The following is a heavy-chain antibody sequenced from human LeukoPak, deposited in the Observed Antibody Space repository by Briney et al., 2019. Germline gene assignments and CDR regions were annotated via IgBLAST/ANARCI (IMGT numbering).Heavy chain of an antibody. CDR1: DDSISDYY. D-gene: IGHD3-16*01. Sequence: SETLSLTCTVSDDSISDYYRGWIRQPPGKGLEWMGYFHNSGTSTYNPSLKSRVTISADTSKNQFSLKLNSLTTADTAVYYCTRGAGWLIDYWGQGILVTVSS. CDR3: TRGAGWLIDY. CDR2: FHNSGTS. V-gene: IGHV4-59*01. J-gene: IGHJ4*02.